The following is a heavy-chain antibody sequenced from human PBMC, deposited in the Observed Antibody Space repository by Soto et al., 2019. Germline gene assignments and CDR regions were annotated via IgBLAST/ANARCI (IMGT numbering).Heavy chain of an antibody. V-gene: IGHV3-43*01. J-gene: IGHJ6*02. Sequence: EVQLVESGGAVVQPGGSLRLSCAASGFPFDDYTMHWVRQAPGKGLEWVSLISWDGGSTDYADSVKGRFTISRDNSKKSLFLEMNSLRTEDTALYYCARDGYDYYYYYGLDVCGQGTTVTVSS. CDR2: ISWDGGST. CDR3: ARDGYDYYYYYGLDV. CDR1: GFPFDDYT. D-gene: IGHD5-12*01.